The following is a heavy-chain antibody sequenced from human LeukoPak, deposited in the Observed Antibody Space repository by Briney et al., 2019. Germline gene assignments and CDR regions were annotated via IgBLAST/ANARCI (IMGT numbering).Heavy chain of an antibody. J-gene: IGHJ4*02. CDR2: IYYSGST. CDR1: GGSISSSSYY. CDR3: ARDKFPIAAAATGYFDY. Sequence: SETLSLTCTVSGGSISSSSYYWGWIRQPPGKGLEWIGSIYYSGSTYYNPSLKSRVTISVDTSKNQFSLKLSSVTAADTAVYYCARDKFPIAAAATGYFDYWGQGTLVTVSS. V-gene: IGHV4-39*07. D-gene: IGHD6-13*01.